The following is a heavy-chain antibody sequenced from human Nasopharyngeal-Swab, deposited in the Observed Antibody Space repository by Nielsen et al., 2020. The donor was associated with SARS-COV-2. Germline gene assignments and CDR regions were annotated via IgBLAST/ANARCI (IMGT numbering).Heavy chain of an antibody. CDR2: IRYDGSNR. CDR3: AKDGGGSSSLNWFDP. J-gene: IGHJ5*02. Sequence: GESLKISCSASGFTFSSYGMHWVRQAPGKGLEWVAFIRYDGSNRYYTDPVKGRFTDSRDNSQNTLYLHMNSLRAEDTAVYYCAKDGGGSSSLNWFDPWGQGTLVTVSS. V-gene: IGHV3-30*02. CDR1: GFTFSSYG. D-gene: IGHD1-26*01.